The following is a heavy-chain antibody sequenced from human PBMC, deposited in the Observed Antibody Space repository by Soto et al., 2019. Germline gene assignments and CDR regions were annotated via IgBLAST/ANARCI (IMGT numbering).Heavy chain of an antibody. V-gene: IGHV5-51*01. D-gene: IGHD2-21*02. CDR2: IYPGDSDT. Sequence: GESQKISCKGSGYSFTSYWIGWVRQMPGKGLEWMGIIYPGDSDTRYSPSFQGQVTISADKSISTAYLQWSSLKASDTAMYYCARHWDCGGDCYSHYYYGMDVWGQGTTVTVSS. J-gene: IGHJ6*02. CDR3: ARHWDCGGDCYSHYYYGMDV. CDR1: GYSFTSYW.